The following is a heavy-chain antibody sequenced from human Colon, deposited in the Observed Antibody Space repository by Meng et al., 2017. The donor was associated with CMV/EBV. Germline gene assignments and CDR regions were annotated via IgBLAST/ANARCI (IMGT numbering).Heavy chain of an antibody. Sequence: GGSLRLSCEVSGLTFSSYWMAWARQVPGKELKWVANISPDGSVTYYVDSVTGRFTISRDNTKNSLYLQMNSLRAEDTAVYYCARDPWGYYWGQGTLVTVSS. V-gene: IGHV3-7*01. CDR1: GLTFSSYW. D-gene: IGHD3-16*01. CDR3: ARDPWGYY. CDR2: ISPDGSVT. J-gene: IGHJ4*02.